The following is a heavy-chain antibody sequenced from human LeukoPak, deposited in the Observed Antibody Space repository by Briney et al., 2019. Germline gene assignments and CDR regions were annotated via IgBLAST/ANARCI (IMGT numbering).Heavy chain of an antibody. J-gene: IGHJ4*02. V-gene: IGHV3-7*01. D-gene: IGHD3-22*01. Sequence: DSMKGRFTIFRDNAKNSLYLQMNSLGAEDTAVYYCARPYDTRGYFPDYWGQGTLVTVSS. CDR3: ARPYDTRGYFPDY.